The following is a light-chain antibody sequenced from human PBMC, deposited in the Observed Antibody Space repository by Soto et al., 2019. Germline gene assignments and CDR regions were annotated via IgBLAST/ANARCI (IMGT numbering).Light chain of an antibody. CDR2: AAS. CDR1: PVMYSW. V-gene: IGKV1-12*01. Sequence: DIQMTQSSSSVSASAEDRVTITWRASPVMYSWIAWYQQKPGRAPKLLIFAASNLQSGVPVRFSGSGSGTDFTFNISWLQAEDIATYSCLQHKSYPAIPLGQGTRLEIK. J-gene: IGKJ5*01. CDR3: LQHKSYPAIP.